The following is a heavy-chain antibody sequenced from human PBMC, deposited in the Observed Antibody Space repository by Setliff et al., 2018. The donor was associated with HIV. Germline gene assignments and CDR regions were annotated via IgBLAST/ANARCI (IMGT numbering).Heavy chain of an antibody. CDR2: IDDDGRT. J-gene: IGHJ6*02. V-gene: IGHV3-74*01. D-gene: IGHD2-8*01. CDR1: GFTFRDHW. CDR3: ARASGCTNGVCYAYGYYSFDV. Sequence: PGGSLRLSCAGSGFTFRDHWMHWVRQAPGKGLVWVSQIDDDGRTTYADSVKGRFTISRDNAKNTLYLQTNSLRAEYTAVYYCARASGCTNGVCYAYGYYSFDVWGQGTTVTVSS.